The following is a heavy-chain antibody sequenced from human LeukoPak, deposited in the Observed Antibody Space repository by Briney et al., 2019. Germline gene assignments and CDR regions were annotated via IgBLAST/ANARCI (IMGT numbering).Heavy chain of an antibody. CDR3: ARRYCSGGSCYSAFDY. J-gene: IGHJ4*02. V-gene: IGHV4-59*08. CDR1: GGSISSYY. Sequence: SETLSLTCTVSGGSISSYYWSWIRQPPGKGLEWIGHIYYSGSTKYNPSLKSRVTISVDTSKNQFSLNLSSVTAADTAVYYCARRYCSGGSCYSAFDYWGQGTLVTVSS. CDR2: IYYSGST. D-gene: IGHD2-15*01.